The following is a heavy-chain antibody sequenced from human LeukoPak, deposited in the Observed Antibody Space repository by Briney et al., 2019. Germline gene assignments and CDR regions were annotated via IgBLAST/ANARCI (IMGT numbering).Heavy chain of an antibody. J-gene: IGHJ5*02. D-gene: IGHD6-13*01. CDR2: VHFSGST. CDR1: GGSIVNSDYF. Sequence: SETLSLTCTVSGGSIVNSDYFWSWIRQGPGKGLEWIGYVHFSGSTYYNPSLRSRLTMSVDTSKNHLPLKLTSVTAADTAVYYCARDANPIAAGTYNSLDPWGQGTLVTVSS. V-gene: IGHV4-31*03. CDR3: ARDANPIAAGTYNSLDP.